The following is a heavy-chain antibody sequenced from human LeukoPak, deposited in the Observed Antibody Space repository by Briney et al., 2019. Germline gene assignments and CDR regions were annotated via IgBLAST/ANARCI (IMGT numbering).Heavy chain of an antibody. D-gene: IGHD6-19*01. CDR1: GYSISNAYY. J-gene: IGHJ4*02. CDR3: VRHPRYSTGWAIDY. Sequence: SETLSLTCAVSGYSISNAYYWGWIRQPPGKGLEWIASMYHSGSTYYNPSLKSRATISVDTSKNQFSLKLNSVTAADTAVYYCVRHPRYSTGWAIDYWGQGTLVTVSS. V-gene: IGHV4-38-2*01. CDR2: MYHSGST.